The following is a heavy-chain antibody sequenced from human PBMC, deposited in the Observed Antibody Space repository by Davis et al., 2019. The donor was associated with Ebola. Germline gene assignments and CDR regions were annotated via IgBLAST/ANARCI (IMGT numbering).Heavy chain of an antibody. V-gene: IGHV4-39*01. J-gene: IGHJ6*02. Sequence: MPSETLSLTCTVSGGSISSSSYYWGWIRQPPGKGLEWIGRIYYSGSTYYNPSLKSRVTISVDTSKYQFSLKLSSVTAADTAVYYCARRRTYRYYYYGMDVWGQGTTVIVSS. CDR3: ARRRTYRYYYYGMDV. CDR2: IYYSGST. CDR1: GGSISSSSYY. D-gene: IGHD1-1*01.